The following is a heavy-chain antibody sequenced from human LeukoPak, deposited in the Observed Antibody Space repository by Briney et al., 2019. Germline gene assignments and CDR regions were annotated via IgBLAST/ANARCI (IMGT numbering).Heavy chain of an antibody. CDR2: FSSGVDYN. Sequence: GGSLRLSCAASGFTFNTYSINWVRQAPGKGLEWVSSFSSGVDYNHYADSVKGRFTISRDTAKNSLYLQMNNLRTEDTAVYYCARDGDTSASFAPYFDLWGQGTLVTVSS. J-gene: IGHJ4*02. V-gene: IGHV3-21*01. CDR3: ARDGDTSASFAPYFDL. CDR1: GFTFNTYS. D-gene: IGHD3-22*01.